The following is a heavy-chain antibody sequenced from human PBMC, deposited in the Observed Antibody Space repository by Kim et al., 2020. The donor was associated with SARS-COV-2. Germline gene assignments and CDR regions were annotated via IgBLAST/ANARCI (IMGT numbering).Heavy chain of an antibody. CDR3: ATIFDY. J-gene: IGHJ4*02. V-gene: IGHV3-74*01. CDR2: IDGAGSGT. Sequence: GGSLRLSCAASGFTFNTFSDYWMHWVRQVPEKGLVWVSRIDGAGSGTSYADSVKGRFTISRDNAKNTVSLQMNSLRHEDTAVYYCATIFDYWGQGILVTVSS. D-gene: IGHD3-3*01. CDR1: GFTFNTFSDYW.